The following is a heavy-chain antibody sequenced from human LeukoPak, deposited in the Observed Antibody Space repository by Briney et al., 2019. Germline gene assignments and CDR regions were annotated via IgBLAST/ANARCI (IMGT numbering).Heavy chain of an antibody. CDR1: GFTFSSYW. CDR3: ERGAFDTIGFDY. V-gene: IGHV3-74*01. CDR2: INSDGSTT. D-gene: IGHD3-10*01. Sequence: GGSLRLSCVASGFTFSSYWMHWVRQAPGKGLVWVSRINSDGSTTTYADSVRGRFTISRDNAKHTLYLQMNSLRAEDTAVYYCERGAFDTIGFDYWGQGTLVTVS. J-gene: IGHJ4*02.